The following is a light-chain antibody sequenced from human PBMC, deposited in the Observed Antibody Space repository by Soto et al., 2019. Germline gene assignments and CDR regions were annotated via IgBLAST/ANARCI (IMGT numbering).Light chain of an antibody. CDR2: DDT. J-gene: IGLJ1*01. CDR3: QVWDSPSGHYV. V-gene: IGLV3-21*02. CDR1: DIVVKS. Sequence: SYELTQPPSVSLAPGQTATITCGGDDIVVKSVHWYHQKPGQAPVLVVYDDTARPSGTPERFSGSNVGNTATLTISRVEAGDEADFYCQVWDSPSGHYVFGSGTKVTVL.